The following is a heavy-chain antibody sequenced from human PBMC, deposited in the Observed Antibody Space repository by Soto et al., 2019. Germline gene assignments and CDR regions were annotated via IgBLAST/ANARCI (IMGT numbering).Heavy chain of an antibody. CDR2: IKHDGSET. D-gene: IGHD2-15*01. J-gene: IGHJ4*02. V-gene: IGHV3-7*01. CDR1: GFTFSDFW. Sequence: EVQVVESGGDLVQPWGSLRLSCVVSGFTFSDFWMSWVRQAPGKGLDWVANIKHDGSETYYVGSVEGRFTISRDNTKDSLYLQMNSLRAEDTAVYYCARGGSWGPDFWGQGTLVTVSS. CDR3: ARGGSWGPDF.